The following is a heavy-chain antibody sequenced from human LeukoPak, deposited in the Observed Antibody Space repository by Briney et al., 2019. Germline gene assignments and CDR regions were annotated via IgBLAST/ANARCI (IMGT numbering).Heavy chain of an antibody. D-gene: IGHD3-16*02. CDR2: INHSGST. V-gene: IGHV4-34*01. CDR3: AREGVWGSYRY. J-gene: IGHJ4*02. CDR1: GGSFSDYS. Sequence: SETLSLTCAVYGGSFSDYSWSWIRQPPGKGLEWIGEINHSGSTNYNPSLKSRVTISVDTSKNQFSLKLSSVTAADTAVYYCAREGVWGSYRYWGQGTLVTVSS.